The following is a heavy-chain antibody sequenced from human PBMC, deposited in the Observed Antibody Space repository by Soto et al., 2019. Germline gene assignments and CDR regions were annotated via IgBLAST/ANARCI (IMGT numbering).Heavy chain of an antibody. CDR1: GFTFSNYA. D-gene: IGHD2-21*01. Sequence: GGSLRLSCAASGFTFSNYAMNWVRQAPGKRLEWVSTIHKSGGRTYYADSVKGRFTISMDNSKSILYLQMNRLRPEDTAVYKCAKDLRTTIPDYGMDVWGQGTKVTVYS. CDR3: AKDLRTTIPDYGMDV. V-gene: IGHV3-23*01. J-gene: IGHJ6*02. CDR2: IHKSGGRT.